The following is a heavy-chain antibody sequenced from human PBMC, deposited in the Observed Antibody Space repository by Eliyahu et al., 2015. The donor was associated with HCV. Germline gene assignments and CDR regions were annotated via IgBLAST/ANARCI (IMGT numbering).Heavy chain of an antibody. D-gene: IGHD3-22*01. J-gene: IGHJ4*02. Sequence: QVQLVESGGGLVKPGGSLRLSCAASGFXXXDYYMXWIRQAPGKGVGWISYISNSGSTIYYADIVKGRFTISRDNAKNSLYLQMNSLRAEDTAIYYCARAYTYYYDISAHSKYYFDYWGQGTLVTVSS. V-gene: IGHV3-11*01. CDR1: GFXXXDYY. CDR2: ISNSGSTI. CDR3: ARAYTYYYDISAHSKYYFDY.